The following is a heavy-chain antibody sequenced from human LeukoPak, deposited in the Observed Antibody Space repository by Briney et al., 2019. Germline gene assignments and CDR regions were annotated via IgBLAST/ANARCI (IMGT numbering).Heavy chain of an antibody. CDR3: ARDHSGYSSGSSFYYYGMDV. CDR2: IIPILGIA. D-gene: IGHD6-19*01. V-gene: IGHV1-69*04. CDR1: GGTFSSYA. J-gene: IGHJ6*02. Sequence: SVKVSCKASGGTFSSYAISWVRQAPQEGLEWMGRIIPILGIANYAQKFQGRVTITADKSTSTAYMELSSLRSEDTAVYYCARDHSGYSSGSSFYYYGMDVWGQGTTVTVSS.